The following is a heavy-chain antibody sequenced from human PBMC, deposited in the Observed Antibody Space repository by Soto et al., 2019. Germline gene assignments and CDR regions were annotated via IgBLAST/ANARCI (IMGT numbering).Heavy chain of an antibody. CDR1: GDSISNLDYF. CDR2: IYKSATT. J-gene: IGHJ5*01. D-gene: IGHD7-27*01. V-gene: IGHV4-30-4*01. CDR3: ARGRYCLTGRCFPNWFDS. Sequence: SETLSLTCSVSGDSISNLDYFWAWIRQPPGRALEYIGYIYKSATTYYNPSFESRVAISVDTSTSQFSLNLTSVTAADTAVYFCARGRYCLTGRCFPNWFDSWGQGALVTVSS.